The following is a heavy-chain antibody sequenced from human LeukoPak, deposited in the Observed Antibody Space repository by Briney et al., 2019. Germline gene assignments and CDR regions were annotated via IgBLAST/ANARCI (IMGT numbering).Heavy chain of an antibody. Sequence: PSETLSLTCTVSGGSISSSNYFWGWIRQPPGKGLEWIGRIFYTGTTYYNPSLESRVTMSVDMSKKQVSMNLSSVTAADTAVYYCVKQKSWFDSWGQGTLVTVSS. CDR1: GGSISSSNYF. CDR3: VKQKSWFDS. J-gene: IGHJ5*01. CDR2: IFYTGTT. V-gene: IGHV4-39*01.